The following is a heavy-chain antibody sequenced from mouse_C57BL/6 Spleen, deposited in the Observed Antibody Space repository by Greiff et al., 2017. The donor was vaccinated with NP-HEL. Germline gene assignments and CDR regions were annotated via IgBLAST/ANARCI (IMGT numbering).Heavy chain of an antibody. CDR1: GYTFTSYW. Sequence: QVQLQQPGAELVKPGASVKLSCKASGYTFTSYWMHWVKQRPGQGLEWIGMIHPNSGSTNYNEKFKSKATLTVDKSSSTAYMQLSSLTSEDSAVYYCARSTMVTTSSFAYWGQGTLVTVSA. J-gene: IGHJ3*01. V-gene: IGHV1-64*01. D-gene: IGHD2-2*01. CDR2: IHPNSGST. CDR3: ARSTMVTTSSFAY.